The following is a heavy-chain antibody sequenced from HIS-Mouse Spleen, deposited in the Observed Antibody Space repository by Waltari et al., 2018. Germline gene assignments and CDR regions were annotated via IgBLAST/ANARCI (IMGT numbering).Heavy chain of an antibody. D-gene: IGHD1-1*01. CDR2: INSDGSST. J-gene: IGHJ3*02. V-gene: IGHV3-74*01. Sequence: EVQLVESGGGLVQPGGSLRLSCAASGFTFSSHWRHWVRQAPGKGLVWVSRINSDGSSTSYADSVKGRFTISRDNAKNTLYLQMNSLRAEDTAVYYCARDLELDAFDIWGQGTMVTVSS. CDR1: GFTFSSHW. CDR3: ARDLELDAFDI.